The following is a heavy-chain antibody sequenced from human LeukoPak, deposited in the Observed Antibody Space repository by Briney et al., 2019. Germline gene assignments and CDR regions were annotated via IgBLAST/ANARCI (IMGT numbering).Heavy chain of an antibody. V-gene: IGHV4-31*03. CDR1: GGSISSGGYY. D-gene: IGHD4-17*01. CDR3: ARESNNGDYVGY. CDR2: IYYSGST. J-gene: IGHJ4*02. Sequence: SQTLSLTCTVSGGSISSGGYYWSWIRQHPGKGLEWIGYIYYSGSTYYNPSLKSRVTISVDTSKNQFSLKLSSVTAADTAVYYCARESNNGDYVGYWGQGTLVTVSS.